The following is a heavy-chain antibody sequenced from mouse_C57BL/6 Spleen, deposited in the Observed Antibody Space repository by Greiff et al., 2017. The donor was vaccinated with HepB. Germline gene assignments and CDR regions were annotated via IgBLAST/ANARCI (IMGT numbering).Heavy chain of an antibody. V-gene: IGHV2-5*01. CDR3: AKTTVVATYWYFDV. CDR1: GFSLTSYG. Sequence: QVQLQQSGPGLVQPSQSLSITCTVSGFSLTSYGVHWVRQSPGKGLEWLGVIWRGGSTDYNAAFRSRLSITKDNSKSQVFFKMNSLQADDTAIYYCAKTTVVATYWYFDVWGTGTTVTVSS. J-gene: IGHJ1*03. D-gene: IGHD1-1*01. CDR2: IWRGGST.